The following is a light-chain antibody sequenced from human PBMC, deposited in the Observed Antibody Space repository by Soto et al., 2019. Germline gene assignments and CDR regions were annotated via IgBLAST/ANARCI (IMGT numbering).Light chain of an antibody. V-gene: IGLV2-14*03. CDR2: EVN. CDR3: SSYTSSSTV. Sequence: QSALTQPASVSGSPGQSITISCTGTSSDIGRYNYVSWYQQLPGKAPKLIIYEVNKRPSGVSNRFSGSKSGNTASLTISGLQAEDEADYYCSSYTSSSTVFGTGTKLTVL. J-gene: IGLJ1*01. CDR1: SSDIGRYNY.